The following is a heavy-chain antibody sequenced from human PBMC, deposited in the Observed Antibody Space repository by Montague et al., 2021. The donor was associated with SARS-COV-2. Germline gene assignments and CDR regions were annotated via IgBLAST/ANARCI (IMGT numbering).Heavy chain of an antibody. Sequence: SETLSLTCTVSGGFISSSYWSWIRQPPGKGLEWIGYIYHSGNTNYNPSLKSRVTISIDTSMNQFSLSLSSMTAADTAVYFCARDLFPAWTGINTNSCGLDVWGQGTTVTVSS. CDR2: IYHSGNT. J-gene: IGHJ6*02. D-gene: IGHD3/OR15-3a*01. CDR1: GGFISSSY. CDR3: ARDLFPAWTGINTNSCGLDV. V-gene: IGHV4-59*01.